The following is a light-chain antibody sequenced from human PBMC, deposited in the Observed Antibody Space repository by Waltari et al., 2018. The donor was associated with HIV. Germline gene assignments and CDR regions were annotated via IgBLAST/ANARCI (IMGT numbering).Light chain of an antibody. Sequence: QSALTQPRSVSGSPGQSVTISCTVTSSDVAGYDSVSWYLQHPGKVPKLIIYEVIKRPSGVPDRFSGSKSGNTASLTISGLQTEDEADYFCCSYAGTYTYVLFGGGTKLTVL. CDR2: EVI. J-gene: IGLJ3*02. CDR1: SSDVAGYDS. CDR3: CSYAGTYTYVL. V-gene: IGLV2-11*01.